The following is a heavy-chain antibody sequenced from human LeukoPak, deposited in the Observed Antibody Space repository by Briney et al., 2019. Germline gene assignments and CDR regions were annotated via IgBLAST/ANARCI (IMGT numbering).Heavy chain of an antibody. Sequence: GGSLRLSCAASGFNFGSYSMKWVRQSPGKGLEWIAYISESGIKMYYADSVKGRFTISRDNSKNTLYLQMNSLRPEDTAVYYCAKERKLLPFDCWGQGTLVTVSS. CDR3: AKERKLLPFDC. CDR1: GFNFGSYS. V-gene: IGHV3-48*01. J-gene: IGHJ4*02. CDR2: ISESGIKM. D-gene: IGHD4-23*01.